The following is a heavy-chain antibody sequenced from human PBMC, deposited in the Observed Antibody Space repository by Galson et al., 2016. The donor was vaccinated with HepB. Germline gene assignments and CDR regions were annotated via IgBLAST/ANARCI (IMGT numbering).Heavy chain of an antibody. Sequence: SETLSLTCAVSRGSISTNNWWSWVRQTPGKGLEWIGQIYHCGSANYNPSLKSRVIMSVDKSKNQFSLNLNSVTAADTAVYYCARETPGDYFDYWGQGTLVTVSS. CDR3: ARETPGDYFDY. V-gene: IGHV4-4*02. CDR1: RGSISTNNW. CDR2: IYHCGSA. J-gene: IGHJ4*02.